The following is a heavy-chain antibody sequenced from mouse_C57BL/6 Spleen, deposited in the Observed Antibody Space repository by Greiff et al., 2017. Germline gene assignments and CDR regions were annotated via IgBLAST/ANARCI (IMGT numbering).Heavy chain of an antibody. Sequence: QVQLQQSGAELVKPGASVKISCKASGYAFSSYWMNWVKQRPGKGLEWIGQIYPGDGDTNYNGKFKGKATLTADKSSSTAYMQLSSMTSEDSAVYFCARSHYYGSIYDYAMDYWGQGTSVTVSS. CDR1: GYAFSSYW. CDR2: IYPGDGDT. CDR3: ARSHYYGSIYDYAMDY. V-gene: IGHV1-80*01. D-gene: IGHD1-1*01. J-gene: IGHJ4*01.